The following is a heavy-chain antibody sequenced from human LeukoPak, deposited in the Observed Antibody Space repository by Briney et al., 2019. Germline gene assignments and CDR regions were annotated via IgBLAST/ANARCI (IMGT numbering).Heavy chain of an antibody. CDR2: ISSSSSTI. V-gene: IGHV3-48*02. D-gene: IGHD6-6*01. CDR1: GFTFSSYI. Sequence: PGGSLRLSCAASGFTFSSYIMNWVRQAPGKGLEWVSYISSSSSTIYYADSVKGRFTISRDNAKNSLYLQMNSLRDEDTAVYYCARPYSSSSRTGYFDYWGQGTLVTVSS. CDR3: ARPYSSSSRTGYFDY. J-gene: IGHJ4*02.